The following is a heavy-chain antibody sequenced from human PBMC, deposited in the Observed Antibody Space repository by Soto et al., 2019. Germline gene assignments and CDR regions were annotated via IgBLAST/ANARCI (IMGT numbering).Heavy chain of an antibody. V-gene: IGHV4-39*01. CDR2: IYYSGST. CDR1: GGSISSSSYY. Sequence: PSETLSLTCTVSGGSISSSSYYWGWIRQPPGKGLELFGSIYYSGSTYYIPSLKSRVTISVDTSKNHFSLKLSSVTAADTAVYYCARQVRYYDSSGYPSEFDYWGQGTLVTVSS. CDR3: ARQVRYYDSSGYPSEFDY. D-gene: IGHD3-22*01. J-gene: IGHJ4*02.